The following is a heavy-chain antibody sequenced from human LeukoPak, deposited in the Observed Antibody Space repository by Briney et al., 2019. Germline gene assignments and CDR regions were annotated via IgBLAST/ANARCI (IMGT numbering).Heavy chain of an antibody. CDR2: LYYTWGT. D-gene: IGHD2-8*01. Sequence: SETLSLTCSVSGGSISNYYWSWLRQSPEKGLEWIGCLYYTWGTNYNPSLKSRVTISVDTSQNQFSLRLSSVTAADTAVYYCASSHPLSSTNEYYTPFGYWGQGTLVTVSS. J-gene: IGHJ4*02. CDR3: ASSHPLSSTNEYYTPFGY. CDR1: GGSISNYY. V-gene: IGHV4-59*01.